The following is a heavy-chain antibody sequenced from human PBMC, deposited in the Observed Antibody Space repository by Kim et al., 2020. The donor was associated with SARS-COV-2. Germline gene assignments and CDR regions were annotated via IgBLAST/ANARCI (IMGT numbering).Heavy chain of an antibody. CDR3: ARHWVKAAAGFYYFDY. V-gene: IGHV4-39*01. Sequence: SLKSRVTRSVDTSKNQFSLKLSSVTAADTAVYYCARHWVKAAAGFYYFDYWGQGTLVTVSS. D-gene: IGHD6-13*01. J-gene: IGHJ4*02.